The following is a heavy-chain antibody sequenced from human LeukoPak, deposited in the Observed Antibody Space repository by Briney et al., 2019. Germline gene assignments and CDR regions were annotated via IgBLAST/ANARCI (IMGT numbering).Heavy chain of an antibody. CDR2: ISAYNGNT. CDR1: GYTFTSYG. Sequence: GASVKVSCKASGYTFTSYGISWVRQAPGQGLEWMGWISAYNGNTNYAQKLQGRVTMTTDTSTSTAYMELRSLRSDDTAVYYCARDSVLMVYARRDPKWFDPWGQGTLVTVSS. CDR3: ARDSVLMVYARRDPKWFDP. D-gene: IGHD2-8*01. V-gene: IGHV1-18*01. J-gene: IGHJ5*02.